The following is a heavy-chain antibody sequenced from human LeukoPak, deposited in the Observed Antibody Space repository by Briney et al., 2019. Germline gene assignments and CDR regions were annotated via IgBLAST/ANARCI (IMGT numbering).Heavy chain of an antibody. V-gene: IGHV3-23*01. J-gene: IGHJ6*03. D-gene: IGHD4-17*01. CDR3: AKAGSVTTALYYYYYMDV. Sequence: GGSLRLSCAASGFTFSSYSMNWVRQAPGKGLEWVSGITGSGGTTYYADSVKGRFTISRDNSKNTLYLQMNSLRAEDTAVYYCAKAGSVTTALYYYYYMDVWGKGTTVTVSS. CDR1: GFTFSSYS. CDR2: ITGSGGTT.